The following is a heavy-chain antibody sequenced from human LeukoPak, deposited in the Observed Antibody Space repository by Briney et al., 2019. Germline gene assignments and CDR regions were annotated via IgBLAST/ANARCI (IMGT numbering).Heavy chain of an antibody. CDR2: INPNSGGT. CDR1: GYTFTGYY. Sequence: ASVKVSCKASGYTFTGYYMHWVRQAPGQGLEWMGWINPNSGGTNYAQKFQGRVTMTRDTSTSTVYMELSSLRSEDTAVYYCARGMLTVTTAAFDYWGQGTLVTVSS. V-gene: IGHV1-2*02. J-gene: IGHJ4*02. D-gene: IGHD4-17*01. CDR3: ARGMLTVTTAAFDY.